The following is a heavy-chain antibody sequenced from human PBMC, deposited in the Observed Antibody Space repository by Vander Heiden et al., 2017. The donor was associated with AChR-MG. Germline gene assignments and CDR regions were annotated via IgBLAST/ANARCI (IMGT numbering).Heavy chain of an antibody. V-gene: IGHV3-33*01. CDR1: GFTFSSYG. CDR2: IWYDGSNK. J-gene: IGHJ4*02. Sequence: QVQLVESGGGVVQPGRSLRLSCAASGFTFSSYGMDGVRQAPGKGLEWVAVIWYDGSNKYYADSVKGRFTISRDNSKNTLYLQMNSLRAEDTAVYYCARGPGSSGYYGYFDYWGQGTLVTVSS. D-gene: IGHD3-22*01. CDR3: ARGPGSSGYYGYFDY.